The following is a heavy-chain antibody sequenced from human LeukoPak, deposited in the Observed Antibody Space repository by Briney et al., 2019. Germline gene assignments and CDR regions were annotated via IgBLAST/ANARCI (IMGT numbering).Heavy chain of an antibody. CDR1: GGSISSYY. CDR2: IYYSGST. CDR3: ASQVAVVGWYAR. V-gene: IGHV4-59*01. J-gene: IGHJ5*02. Sequence: SETLSLTCTVSGGSISSYYWSWIRQPPGKGLEWIGYIYYSGSTNYNPSLKSRVTISVDTSKNQLSLKLSSVTAADTAVYYCASQVAVVGWYARWGQGTLVTVSS.